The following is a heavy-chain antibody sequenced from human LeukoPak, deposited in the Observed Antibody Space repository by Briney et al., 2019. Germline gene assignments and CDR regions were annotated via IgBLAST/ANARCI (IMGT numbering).Heavy chain of an antibody. CDR1: GFTFSSYA. Sequence: GGSLRLSCAASGFTFSSYAMSWVRQAPGKGLEWVSAISGSGSSTYYADSVKGRFTISRDNSKNTLYLQMNSLRAEDTAVYYCAKDQSGYSYGSSDFDYWGQGTLVTVSS. CDR2: ISGSGSST. D-gene: IGHD5-18*01. CDR3: AKDQSGYSYGSSDFDY. J-gene: IGHJ4*02. V-gene: IGHV3-23*01.